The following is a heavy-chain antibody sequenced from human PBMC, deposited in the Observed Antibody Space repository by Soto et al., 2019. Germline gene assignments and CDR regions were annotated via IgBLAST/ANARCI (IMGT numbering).Heavy chain of an antibody. D-gene: IGHD6-13*01. CDR2: INNSGST. Sequence: PSETLSLTCAVYGGSFSGYYCSWIRQPPGKGLECIGEINNSGSTNYSQSLQSRVTIAVDTSKNKFSLKLSSVTAADTAVYYCARGRPKRDSSSIDELAGVWFDPWGQGTLVT. V-gene: IGHV4-34*01. CDR1: GGSFSGYY. CDR3: ARGRPKRDSSSIDELAGVWFDP. J-gene: IGHJ5*02.